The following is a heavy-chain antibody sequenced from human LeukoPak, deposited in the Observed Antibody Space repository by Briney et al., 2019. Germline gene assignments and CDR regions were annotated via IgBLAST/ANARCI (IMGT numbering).Heavy chain of an antibody. Sequence: GGSLRLSCAASGFTFSSYSMNWVRQAPGKGLEWVSSISSSSSYIYYADSVKGRFTISRDNAKNSLYLQMNSLRAEDTAVYYCAKPRDILVDYWGQGTLVTVSS. V-gene: IGHV3-21*01. CDR1: GFTFSSYS. CDR3: AKPRDILVDY. CDR2: ISSSSSYI. J-gene: IGHJ4*02.